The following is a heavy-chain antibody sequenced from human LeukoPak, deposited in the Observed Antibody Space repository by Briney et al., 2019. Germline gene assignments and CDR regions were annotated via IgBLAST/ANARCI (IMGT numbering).Heavy chain of an antibody. CDR2: ISYHGRNE. Sequence: GGSLRLSCTASGFTFSNHAMHWVRQAPGKGLEWLTVISYHGRNEYYADSVTGRFTISRDNSKNTVSLQLNSLRVEDAAVYYCAREEAYYDRNGLPGAALDFWGLGTLVTVSS. CDR1: GFTFSNHA. CDR3: AREEAYYDRNGLPGAALDF. J-gene: IGHJ3*01. V-gene: IGHV3-30*04. D-gene: IGHD3-22*01.